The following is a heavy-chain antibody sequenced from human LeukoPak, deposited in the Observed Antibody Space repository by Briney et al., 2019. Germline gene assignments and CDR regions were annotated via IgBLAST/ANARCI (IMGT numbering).Heavy chain of an antibody. V-gene: IGHV3-21*01. CDR3: ARVSLGAAAGTSR. J-gene: IGHJ4*02. CDR2: TSSSSSYI. CDR1: GFTFSSYN. D-gene: IGHD6-13*01. Sequence: PGGSLRLSCAASGFTFSSYNMNWVRQAPGKGLEWVSSTSSSSSYIYYTDSVKGRFTISRDNAKNSLYLQMNSLRADDTAIYYCARVSLGAAAGTSRWGQGTLVTVSS.